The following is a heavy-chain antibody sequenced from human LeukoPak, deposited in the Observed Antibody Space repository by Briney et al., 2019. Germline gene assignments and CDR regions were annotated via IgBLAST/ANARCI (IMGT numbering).Heavy chain of an antibody. Sequence: SETLSLTCTVSGGSISSGDYYWSWIRQPPGKGLEWIGYIYYSGSTYYNPSLKSRVTISVDTSKNQFSLKLSSVTAADTAVYYCARGIDYDFWSGYYSSNWFDPWGQGTLVTVSS. CDR1: GGSISSGDYY. V-gene: IGHV4-30-4*01. CDR3: ARGIDYDFWSGYYSSNWFDP. D-gene: IGHD3-3*01. CDR2: IYYSGST. J-gene: IGHJ5*02.